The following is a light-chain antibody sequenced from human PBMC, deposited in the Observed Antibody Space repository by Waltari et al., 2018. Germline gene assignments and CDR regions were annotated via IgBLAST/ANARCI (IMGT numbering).Light chain of an antibody. CDR2: GAS. J-gene: IGKJ1*01. CDR1: QSVSSN. V-gene: IGKV3-15*01. Sequence: EIVMTQSPATLSVSPGERATPPCRASQSVSSNLPWYQQKPGQAPGLLIYGASTRATGIPARFSGSGSGTEFTLTISSLQSEDFAVYYCQQYNNWPLWTFGQGTKVEIK. CDR3: QQYNNWPLWT.